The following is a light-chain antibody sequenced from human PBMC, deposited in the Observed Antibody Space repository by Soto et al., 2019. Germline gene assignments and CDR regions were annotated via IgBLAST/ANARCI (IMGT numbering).Light chain of an antibody. CDR2: DAS. CDR1: QDISKF. V-gene: IGKV1-33*01. CDR3: QQYNNWPLT. Sequence: DIQMTQSPSSLSASVGDRVSFTCQASQDISKFLNWYQHKPGQAPSLLIYDASKSQFGVPSRFSGSGSGTDFTFTISSLQPEDNATYYCQQYNNWPLTFGGGTKVEIK. J-gene: IGKJ4*01.